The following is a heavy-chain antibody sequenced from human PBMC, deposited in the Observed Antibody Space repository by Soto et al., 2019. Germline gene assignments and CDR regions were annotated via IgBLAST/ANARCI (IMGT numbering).Heavy chain of an antibody. CDR1: GGSFSGYY. Sequence: SETLSLTCAVYGGSFSGYYWSWIRQPPGKGLEWIGEINHSGSTNYNPSLKSRVTISVDTSKNQFSLKLSSVTAADTAVYYCARGLGNGVTIFGVVITNRFDPWGQGTLVTVSS. CDR2: INHSGST. V-gene: IGHV4-34*01. J-gene: IGHJ5*02. CDR3: ARGLGNGVTIFGVVITNRFDP. D-gene: IGHD3-3*01.